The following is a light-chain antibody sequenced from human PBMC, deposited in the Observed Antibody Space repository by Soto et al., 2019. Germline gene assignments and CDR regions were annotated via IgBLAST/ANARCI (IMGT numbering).Light chain of an antibody. CDR1: QSVLYTPNNKNY. CDR3: QQYLDTPT. V-gene: IGKV4-1*01. J-gene: IGKJ5*01. Sequence: DIVMTQSPDSLAVSLGERATINCKSSQSVLYTPNNKNYLTWYQQRPGQPPKMLIYWASTREYGVPDRFSGSGSGTDFTLTISNLQAEDVAVYYCQQYLDTPTFGQGTRLEIK. CDR2: WAS.